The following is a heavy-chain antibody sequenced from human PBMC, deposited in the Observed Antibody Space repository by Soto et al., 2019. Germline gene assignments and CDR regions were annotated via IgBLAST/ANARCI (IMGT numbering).Heavy chain of an antibody. V-gene: IGHV4-28*03. D-gene: IGHD3-9*01. J-gene: IGHJ1*01. CDR3: TTDLDWSFQH. CDR2: IYYSGTT. Sequence: SETLSLTCAVSGYSISSSNWWGWIRQPPGKGLEWIGYIYYSGTTYYNPSLKSRVTMSVDTSKNQFSLKLSSVTAADTAVYYCTTDLDWSFQHWGQGTLVTVSS. CDR1: GYSISSSNW.